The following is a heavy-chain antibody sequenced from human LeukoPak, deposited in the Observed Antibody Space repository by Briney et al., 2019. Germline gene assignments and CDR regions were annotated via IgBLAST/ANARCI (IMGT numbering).Heavy chain of an antibody. Sequence: SGRSLRLSCVGSGFTFDDFGMHWVRQAPGKGLEWVSGISWNGGSIGYADSVKGRFTISRDNAKSTLYLQMNSLRPDDMALYYCTKASGHSSGAVDCWGQGTLVTVSS. D-gene: IGHD2-8*02. J-gene: IGHJ4*02. CDR1: GFTFDDFG. CDR3: TKASGHSSGAVDC. CDR2: ISWNGGSI. V-gene: IGHV3-9*03.